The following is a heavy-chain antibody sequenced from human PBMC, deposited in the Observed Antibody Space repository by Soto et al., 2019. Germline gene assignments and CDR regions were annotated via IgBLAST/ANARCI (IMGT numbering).Heavy chain of an antibody. CDR2: ISYDGSNK. D-gene: IGHD3-3*02. J-gene: IGHJ4*02. Sequence: PGGSLRLSCAASGFTFSRYGMHWVRQAPGKGLEWVAVISYDGSNKYYADSVKGRFTISRDNSKNTLYLQMNSLRAEDTAVYYCAKDHQRHIFPGISDYWGQGTLVTVSS. CDR3: AKDHQRHIFPGISDY. V-gene: IGHV3-30*18. CDR1: GFTFSRYG.